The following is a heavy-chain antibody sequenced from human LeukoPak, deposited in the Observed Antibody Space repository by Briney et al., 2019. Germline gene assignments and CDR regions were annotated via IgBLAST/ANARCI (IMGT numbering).Heavy chain of an antibody. V-gene: IGHV4-34*01. Sequence: SETLSLTCAVYSGSFSDYYWSWIRQPPGKGLEWIGEINHSGSTNYNPSLKSRVDISVDTSKNQFSLKLSSVTAADTAVYYCARVYSSSGHNWFDPWGQGTLVTVSS. J-gene: IGHJ5*02. CDR1: SGSFSDYY. CDR2: INHSGST. CDR3: ARVYSSSGHNWFDP. D-gene: IGHD6-6*01.